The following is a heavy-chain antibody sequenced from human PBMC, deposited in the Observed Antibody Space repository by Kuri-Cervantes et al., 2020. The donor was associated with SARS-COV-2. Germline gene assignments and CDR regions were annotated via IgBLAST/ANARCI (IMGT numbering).Heavy chain of an antibody. J-gene: IGHJ4*02. Sequence: GGSLRLSCAASGFTFSNAWMSWVRQAPGKGLEWVGRIKSKTDGGTTDYAAPVKGRFTISRDDSKNTLYLQMNSLKTEDTAVYYCSREPNSGSFVYFDYWGQGTLVTVSS. CDR1: GFTFSNAW. V-gene: IGHV3-15*01. CDR2: IKSKTDGGTT. CDR3: SREPNSGSFVYFDY. D-gene: IGHD1-26*01.